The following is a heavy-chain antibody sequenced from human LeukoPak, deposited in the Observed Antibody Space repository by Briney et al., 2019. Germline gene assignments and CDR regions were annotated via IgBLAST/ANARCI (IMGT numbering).Heavy chain of an antibody. CDR1: GFTVSSNF. J-gene: IGHJ3*02. CDR2: IYDGGST. Sequence: PGGSLRLSCAASGFTVSSNFMAWVRQAPGTGLEWVSVIYDGGSTYYADSVKGRFTISRDNSHNTLYLQMNSLRAEDTAVYYCAKDSGIAAAGGGAFDIWGQGTMVTVSS. V-gene: IGHV3-53*01. D-gene: IGHD6-13*01. CDR3: AKDSGIAAAGGGAFDI.